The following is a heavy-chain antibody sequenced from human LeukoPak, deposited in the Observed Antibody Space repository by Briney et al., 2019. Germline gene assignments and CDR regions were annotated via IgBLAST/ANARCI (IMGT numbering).Heavy chain of an antibody. D-gene: IGHD6-19*01. Sequence: ASAKVSCKASGYTFTSYDINWVRQATGQGLEWMGWINPNSGGTNYAQTFQGRVTMTWDTSISTAYMELTRLTSDDTAVYSCARDLYSGGWTGAFDIWGQGTMVTVSS. CDR3: ARDLYSGGWTGAFDI. V-gene: IGHV1-2*02. CDR1: GYTFTSYD. CDR2: INPNSGGT. J-gene: IGHJ3*02.